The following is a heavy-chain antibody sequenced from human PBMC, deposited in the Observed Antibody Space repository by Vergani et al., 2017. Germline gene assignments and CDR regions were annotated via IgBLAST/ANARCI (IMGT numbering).Heavy chain of an antibody. J-gene: IGHJ6*02. CDR3: AKGVYCSSTSCYGGRGYYYGMGV. D-gene: IGHD2-2*01. V-gene: IGHV3-23*01. CDR2: ISGSGGNT. Sequence: EVQLLESGGGLVQPGGSLRLSCAASGFTFSSSAMSWVRQVPGKGLEWVSGISGSGGNTYYANSVQGRFTISRDNSKNTLYLQMNSLRADDTAVYYCAKGVYCSSTSCYGGRGYYYGMGVWGQGTTVTFSS. CDR1: GFTFSSSA.